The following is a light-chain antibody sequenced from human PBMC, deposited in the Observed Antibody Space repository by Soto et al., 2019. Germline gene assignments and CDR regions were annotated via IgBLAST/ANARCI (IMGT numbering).Light chain of an antibody. J-gene: IGKJ1*01. Sequence: DIQMTQSPSTLSASLGDIFTIACRASQSTSSYLAWYQQKPGKAPKLLIYQASSLENGVPSRFSGSGSGTEFSLTISSLQPDDFATYYCQQYSSHSTFGQGTKVDI. CDR3: QQYSSHST. CDR1: QSTSSY. V-gene: IGKV1-5*03. CDR2: QAS.